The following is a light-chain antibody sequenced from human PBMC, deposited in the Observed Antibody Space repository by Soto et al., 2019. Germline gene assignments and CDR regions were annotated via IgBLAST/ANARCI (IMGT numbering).Light chain of an antibody. V-gene: IGKV3-20*01. J-gene: IGKJ4*01. CDR2: GVS. CDR1: QSVSSSY. CDR3: QQYGSSLT. Sequence: EIVLTQSPGTLSLSPGERATLSCRASQSVSSSYLAWYQQKPGQAPRLLIYGVSSRATGIPDRFSGSGSGTDFTLTISRLEPEDFAVYYCQQYGSSLTSGGGTKVEIE.